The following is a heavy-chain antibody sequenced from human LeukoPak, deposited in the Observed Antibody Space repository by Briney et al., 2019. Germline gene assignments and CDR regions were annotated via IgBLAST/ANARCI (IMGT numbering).Heavy chain of an antibody. Sequence: ASVKVSCKASGYTFTGYYMHWVRQAPGQGLEWMGWINPNSGGTNYAQKFQGWVTMTRDTSISTAYMELSRLRSDDTAVYYCARVTYSSSWYSSAAFDIWGQGTMVTVSS. D-gene: IGHD6-13*01. J-gene: IGHJ3*02. V-gene: IGHV1-2*04. CDR2: INPNSGGT. CDR3: ARVTYSSSWYSSAAFDI. CDR1: GYTFTGYY.